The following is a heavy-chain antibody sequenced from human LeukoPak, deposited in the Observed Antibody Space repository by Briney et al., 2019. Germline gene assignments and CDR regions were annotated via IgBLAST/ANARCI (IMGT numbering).Heavy chain of an antibody. Sequence: SVKVSCKASGGTFSSYAISWVRQAPGQGLEWMGGIIPIFGTANYAQNFQGRVTITADESTSTTYVELSSLRSEDTAVYYCARAGYCITGSCPPGDYWGQGTLVTVSS. J-gene: IGHJ4*01. CDR1: GGTFSSYA. CDR2: IIPIFGTA. CDR3: ARAGYCITGSCPPGDY. D-gene: IGHD2-15*01. V-gene: IGHV1-69*13.